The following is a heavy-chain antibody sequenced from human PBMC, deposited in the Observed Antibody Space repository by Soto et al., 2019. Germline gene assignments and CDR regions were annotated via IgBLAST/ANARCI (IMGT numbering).Heavy chain of an antibody. J-gene: IGHJ3*02. Sequence: ASVKVSCKASGYTFTSYGISWVRQAPGQGLEWMGWISAYNGNTNYAQKLQGRVTMTTDTSTSTAYMELRSLRSDDTAVYYCARDLRGYCSGGSCHDAFDIWGQGTMVTV. CDR2: ISAYNGNT. V-gene: IGHV1-18*01. CDR1: GYTFTSYG. D-gene: IGHD2-15*01. CDR3: ARDLRGYCSGGSCHDAFDI.